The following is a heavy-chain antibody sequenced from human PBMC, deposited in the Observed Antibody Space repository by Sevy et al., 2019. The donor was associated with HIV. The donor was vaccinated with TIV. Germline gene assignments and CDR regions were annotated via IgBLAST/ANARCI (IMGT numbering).Heavy chain of an antibody. CDR3: AGGRYDSSGSIDAFDI. CDR1: GFTFISYA. CDR2: IYGSSGAT. Sequence: GGSLRLSCAASGFTFISYAMNWVRQAPGKGLEWVSTIYGSSGATYYGDSVKGRFTISRDNSKNTLYLQMNSLRTEDTAVYYCAGGRYDSSGSIDAFDIWGQGTMVTVSS. D-gene: IGHD3-22*01. J-gene: IGHJ3*02. V-gene: IGHV3-23*01.